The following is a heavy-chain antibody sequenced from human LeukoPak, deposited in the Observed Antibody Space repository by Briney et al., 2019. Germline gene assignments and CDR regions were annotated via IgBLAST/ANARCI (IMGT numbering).Heavy chain of an antibody. V-gene: IGHV3-11*03. CDR1: GFTFSDYY. CDR3: ARCGTPNNYYGYGVDV. J-gene: IGHJ6*02. Sequence: PGGSLRLSCAASGFTFSDYYMSWIRQAPGKGLEWTSYISVSGSYTNYADSVKGRFTISRDNAKNSLYLQMISLRAEDTAVYYCARCGTPNNYYGYGVDVWGQGTTVIVSS. D-gene: IGHD1-26*01. CDR2: ISVSGSYT.